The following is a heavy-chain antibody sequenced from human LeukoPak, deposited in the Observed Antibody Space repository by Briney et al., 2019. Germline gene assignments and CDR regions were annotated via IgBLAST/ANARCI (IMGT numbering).Heavy chain of an antibody. V-gene: IGHV4-59*01. CDR3: ARWGYSSSWYGDYYYYYGMDV. CDR1: GGSISSYY. Sequence: SETLSLTCTVPGGSISSYYWSWIRQPPGKGLEWIGYIYYSGSTNYNPSLKSRVTISVDTSKNQFSPKLSSVTAADTAVYYCARWGYSSSWYGDYYYYYGMDVWGQGTTVTVSS. D-gene: IGHD6-13*01. CDR2: IYYSGST. J-gene: IGHJ6*02.